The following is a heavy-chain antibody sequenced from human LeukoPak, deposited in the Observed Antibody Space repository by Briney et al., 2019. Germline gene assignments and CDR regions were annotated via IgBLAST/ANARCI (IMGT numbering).Heavy chain of an antibody. J-gene: IGHJ4*02. Sequence: AGGSLRLSCAASGFTFSSYSMNWVRQAPGKGLEWVSSISSSSSYIYYADSVKGRFTISRDNAKNSLYLQMNSLRAEDTAAYYCARDSQQLVFDYWGQGTLVTVSS. V-gene: IGHV3-21*01. CDR2: ISSSSSYI. CDR3: ARDSQQLVFDY. CDR1: GFTFSSYS. D-gene: IGHD6-13*01.